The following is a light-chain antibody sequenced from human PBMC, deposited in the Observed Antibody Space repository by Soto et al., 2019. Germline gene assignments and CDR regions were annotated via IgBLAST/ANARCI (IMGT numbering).Light chain of an antibody. V-gene: IGKV3-20*01. CDR1: HFISSSY. CDR3: QQYATSPTWT. Sequence: EFVLTQSPVTLSLSPGERATLSCRASHFISSSYLAWYQQRSGQAPRLLLYGTSTRATGIPDRFSGSGSGTDFTLTISRLEPEDFAVYFCQQYATSPTWTFGHGTKVES. J-gene: IGKJ1*01. CDR2: GTS.